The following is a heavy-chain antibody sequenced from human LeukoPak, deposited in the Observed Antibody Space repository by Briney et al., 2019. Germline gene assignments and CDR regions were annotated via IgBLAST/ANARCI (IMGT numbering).Heavy chain of an antibody. CDR3: ATGSENWFDP. Sequence: GASVKVSCKASGYTFSDYYIHWVRQAPGQGLQWMGWINPKTGDTNYPQKSQGRVTMTEDTSTDTAYMELGSLRSEDTAVYYCATGSENWFDPWGQGTLVTVSS. V-gene: IGHV1-2*02. J-gene: IGHJ5*02. CDR1: GYTFSDYY. CDR2: INPKTGDT.